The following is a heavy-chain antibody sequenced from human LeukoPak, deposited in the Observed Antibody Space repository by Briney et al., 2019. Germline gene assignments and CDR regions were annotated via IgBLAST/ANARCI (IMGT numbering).Heavy chain of an antibody. D-gene: IGHD6-13*01. CDR1: GGAFSGYY. J-gene: IGHJ3*02. Sequence: SETLSLTCAVYGGAFSGYYWSWIRQTPGKGLEWIGEINHSGSTNYNPSLKSRVTISVDTSKNQFSLKLSSVTAADMAVYYCARGLSIAAAGTGYAFDIWGQGTMVTVSS. CDR2: INHSGST. CDR3: ARGLSIAAAGTGYAFDI. V-gene: IGHV4-34*01.